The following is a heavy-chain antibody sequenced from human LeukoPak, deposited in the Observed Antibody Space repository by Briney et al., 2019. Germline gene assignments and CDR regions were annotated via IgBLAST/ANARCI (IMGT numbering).Heavy chain of an antibody. CDR3: ACGYSYSSYDY. J-gene: IGHJ4*02. V-gene: IGHV4-59*01. CDR1: GGSISSYY. D-gene: IGHD5-18*01. CDR2: IFHSGSI. Sequence: SETLSLTCTVSGGSISSYYWSWIRQPPGKGLEWIGYIFHSGSISYNSSLKSRVTISVDTSRSHFSLKLSSVTAADTAVYYCACGYSYSSYDYWGQGTLVTVSS.